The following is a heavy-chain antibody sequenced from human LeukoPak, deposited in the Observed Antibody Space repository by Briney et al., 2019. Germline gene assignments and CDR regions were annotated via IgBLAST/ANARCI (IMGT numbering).Heavy chain of an antibody. D-gene: IGHD4-17*01. CDR2: IGAYNGNT. CDR1: GYTFTSYG. V-gene: IGHV1-18*01. J-gene: IGHJ4*02. CDR3: AREGTVTTPDNFDY. Sequence: ASVKVSCKASGYTFTSYGISWVRQAPGQGLEWMGWIGAYNGNTNYAQKLQGRVTMTTDTSASTAYMELRSLRSDDTAVYYCAREGTVTTPDNFDYWGQGTLVTVSS.